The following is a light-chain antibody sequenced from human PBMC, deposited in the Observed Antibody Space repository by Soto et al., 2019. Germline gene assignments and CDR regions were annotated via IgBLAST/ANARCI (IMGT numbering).Light chain of an antibody. CDR2: EVS. CDR1: SSDVGAYDY. V-gene: IGLV2-14*03. CDR3: SSYTSSSTRV. J-gene: IGLJ1*01. Sequence: QSALTQPASVSGSPGQSITISCTGTSSDVGAYDYASWYQQHPDKAPKLMIYEVSHRPSGVSNRFYGSKSVNTATLTISGLQAEDEADYYCSSYTSSSTRVFGTGTKLTVL.